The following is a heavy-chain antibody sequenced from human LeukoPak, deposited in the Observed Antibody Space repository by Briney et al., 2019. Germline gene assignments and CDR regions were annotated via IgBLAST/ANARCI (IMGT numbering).Heavy chain of an antibody. CDR2: IIPILGIA. V-gene: IGHV1-69*04. J-gene: IGHJ4*02. CDR1: GGTFSSYA. D-gene: IGHD5-12*01. Sequence: SVKVSCKASGGTFSSYAISWVRQAPGQGLEWMGRIIPILGIANYAQKFQGRVTITADKSTSTAYMELSSLRSEDTAVYYCALDQDIVATIRQDYWGQGTLVTVSS. CDR3: ALDQDIVATIRQDY.